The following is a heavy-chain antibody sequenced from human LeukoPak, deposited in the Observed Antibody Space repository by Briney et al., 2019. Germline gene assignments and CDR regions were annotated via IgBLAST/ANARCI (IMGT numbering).Heavy chain of an antibody. CDR2: ISGSAGST. D-gene: IGHD3-22*01. V-gene: IGHV3-23*01. J-gene: IGHJ3*02. Sequence: GGSLRLSCAASGFTFSSSGMSWVPRAPGKGLEGFAAISGSAGSTYYADSVKGRFTISRDNSKNTLYLQMNRLRAEDTAVYYCARVKEDSSGYYIRDAFDIWGQGTMVTVSS. CDR3: ARVKEDSSGYYIRDAFDI. CDR1: GFTFSSSG.